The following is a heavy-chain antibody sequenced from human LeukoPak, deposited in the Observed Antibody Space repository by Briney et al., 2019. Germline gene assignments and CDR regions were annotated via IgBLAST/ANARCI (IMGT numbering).Heavy chain of an antibody. D-gene: IGHD3-22*01. CDR2: ISYDGSNK. CDR3: AKPESYYYDSSGYFDY. V-gene: IGHV3-30*18. J-gene: IGHJ4*02. Sequence: SGGSLRLSCAASGFTFSSYGMHWVRQAPGKGLEWVAVISYDGSNKYYADSVKGRFTISRDNSKNTLYLQMNSLRAEDTAVYYCAKPESYYYDSSGYFDYWGQGTLVTVSS. CDR1: GFTFSSYG.